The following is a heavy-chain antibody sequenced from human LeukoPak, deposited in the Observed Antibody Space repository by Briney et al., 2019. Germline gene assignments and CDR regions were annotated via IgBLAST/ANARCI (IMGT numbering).Heavy chain of an antibody. CDR2: INSAGSST. CDR1: RFTFSSYW. V-gene: IGHV3-74*01. J-gene: IGHJ4*02. CDR3: ARDEGYDSSGYYYPAKYEY. D-gene: IGHD3-22*01. Sequence: GGSLRLSCAASRFTFSSYWLHWVCQAQGKGLVWVSRINSAGSSTNYADSVKGRFTISRDNAKSTLFLQMNSLRAEDTAVYYCARDEGYDSSGYYYPAKYEYWGQGNLLTVSS.